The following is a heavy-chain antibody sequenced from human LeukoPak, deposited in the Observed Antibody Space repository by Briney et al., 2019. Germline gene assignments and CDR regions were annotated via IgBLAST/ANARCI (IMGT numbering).Heavy chain of an antibody. V-gene: IGHV3-48*01. CDR1: GSTFSDYS. D-gene: IGHD3/OR15-3a*01. J-gene: IGHJ6*02. CDR3: ARDDLGTSYFYYGLDV. CDR2: ISSGGSTI. Sequence: GGSLRLSCTASGSTFSDYSMNWVRQAPGKGLEWISYISSGGSTIYYADSVKGRFTISRDNAKKSLYLEMNSLRAEDTAVYYCARDDLGTSYFYYGLDVWGQGTTVTVSS.